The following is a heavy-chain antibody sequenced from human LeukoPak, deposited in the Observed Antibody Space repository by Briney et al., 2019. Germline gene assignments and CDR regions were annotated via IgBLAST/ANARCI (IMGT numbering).Heavy chain of an antibody. CDR1: GYSFSSYW. Sequence: GESLKISCKGSGYSFSSYWIGWVRQMPGKGLEWMGIIYPGDSDTRYSPSFQGQVTISADRSSSTAYLQWSSLKASDTAMYYCARGGEYSCAPSDYWGQGTLVTVSS. V-gene: IGHV5-51*01. D-gene: IGHD5-18*01. CDR2: IYPGDSDT. CDR3: ARGGEYSCAPSDY. J-gene: IGHJ4*02.